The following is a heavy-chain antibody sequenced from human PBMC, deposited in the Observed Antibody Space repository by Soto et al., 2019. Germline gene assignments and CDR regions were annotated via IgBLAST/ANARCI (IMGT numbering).Heavy chain of an antibody. J-gene: IGHJ4*02. V-gene: IGHV3-74*01. CDR3: ARGSNHFDY. D-gene: IGHD4-4*01. CDR1: GFSISHYW. CDR2: INSDGNST. Sequence: GGSLRLSCAASGFSISHYWMSWVRQAPGKGPVWVSRINSDGNSTSYADSVKGRFTISRDNAKNTLYLQMNSLRAEDTAVYYCARGSNHFDYWGQGTLVTVSS.